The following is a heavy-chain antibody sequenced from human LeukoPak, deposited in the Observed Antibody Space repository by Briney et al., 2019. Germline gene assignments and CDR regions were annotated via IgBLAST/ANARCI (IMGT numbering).Heavy chain of an antibody. CDR2: ISGRGAST. CDR1: GFMFNTYD. J-gene: IGHJ4*02. D-gene: IGHD3-3*01. CDR3: AKGIRSYDLRSGYYFDY. Sequence: GGSLRLSCVASGFMFNTYDMTWVRQAPGKGLEWVSGISGRGASTYYGDSVKGRFTVSRDNSKNTLYLQMNNLRAEDTASYYCAKGIRSYDLRSGYYFDYWGQGTLVTVSS. V-gene: IGHV3-23*01.